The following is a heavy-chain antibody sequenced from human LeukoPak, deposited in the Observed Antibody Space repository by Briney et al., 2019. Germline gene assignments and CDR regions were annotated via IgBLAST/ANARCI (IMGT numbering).Heavy chain of an antibody. Sequence: ASVNVSCTASGYTFTSYYMHWVRHAPGPGLEWMGIINPSGGSTSYAQKFQGRVTMTRDTSTSTVYMELSSLRSEDTAVYYCARLGYTGYSSSGDFYFDYWGQGTLVTVSS. CDR1: GYTFTSYY. D-gene: IGHD6-13*01. CDR3: ARLGYTGYSSSGDFYFDY. CDR2: INPSGGST. V-gene: IGHV1-46*01. J-gene: IGHJ4*02.